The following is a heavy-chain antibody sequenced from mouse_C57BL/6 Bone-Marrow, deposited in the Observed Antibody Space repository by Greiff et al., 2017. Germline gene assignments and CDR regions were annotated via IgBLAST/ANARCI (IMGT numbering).Heavy chain of an antibody. V-gene: IGHV1-53*01. D-gene: IGHD2-4*01. Sequence: VQLQQPGTELVKPGASVKLSCKASGYTFTSYWMHWVKQRPGQGLEWIGNSNPSNGGTTANEKFKGKATLTVDKSSSTAYMQLSSLTTEDSAVYYCARSTMIATGMVKEDWGQGTTLTVSS. CDR1: GYTFTSYW. CDR3: ARSTMIATGMVKED. J-gene: IGHJ2*01. CDR2: SNPSNGGT.